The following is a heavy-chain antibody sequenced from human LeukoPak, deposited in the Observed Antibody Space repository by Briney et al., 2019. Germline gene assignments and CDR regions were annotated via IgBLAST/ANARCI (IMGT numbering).Heavy chain of an antibody. CDR3: ATEAYCSSTSCYWFDP. V-gene: IGHV4-59*08. J-gene: IGHJ5*02. CDR1: GGSISSYF. D-gene: IGHD2-2*01. CDR2: IYYSGST. Sequence: PSETLSLTCSVSGGSISSYFWSWIRQSPGKGLEWIGYIYYSGSTYYNPSLKSRVTISVDTSKNQFSLKLSSVTAADTAVYHCATEAYCSSTSCYWFDPWGQGTLVTVSS.